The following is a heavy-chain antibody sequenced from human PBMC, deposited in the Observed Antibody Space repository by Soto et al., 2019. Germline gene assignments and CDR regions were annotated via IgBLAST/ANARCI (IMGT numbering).Heavy chain of an antibody. CDR3: ARIPISSSHNTHYFDH. D-gene: IGHD6-13*01. CDR1: GGSITSGDYY. Sequence: SETLSLTCTVSGGSITSGDYYWSWVRQPPGKGLEWIGYIYYSGGTYYNPSLKSRLTMSVDTSKNQFSLKLTSVTAADTAVYYCARIPISSSHNTHYFDHWGQGTLVTVSS. J-gene: IGHJ4*02. V-gene: IGHV4-30-4*01. CDR2: IYYSGGT.